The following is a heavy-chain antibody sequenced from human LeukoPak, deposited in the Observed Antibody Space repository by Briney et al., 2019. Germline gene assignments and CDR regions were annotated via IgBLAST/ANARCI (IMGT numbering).Heavy chain of an antibody. D-gene: IGHD4-17*01. J-gene: IGHJ5*02. Sequence: PSETLSLTCTVSGGSISSSSYSWGWIRQPPGKGLEWIGSIYYSGSTYYNPSLKSRVTISVDTSKNQFSLKLSSVTAADTAVYYCKPLNRDYGDSESLDPWGQGTLVTVSP. CDR3: KPLNRDYGDSESLDP. CDR2: IYYSGST. CDR1: GGSISSSSYS. V-gene: IGHV4-39*01.